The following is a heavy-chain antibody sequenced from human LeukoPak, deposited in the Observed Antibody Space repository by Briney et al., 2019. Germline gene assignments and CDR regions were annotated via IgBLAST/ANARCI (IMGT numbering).Heavy chain of an antibody. CDR3: ARVLRSNYDYFDY. CDR2: ISSSSSYI. CDR1: GFTFSSYW. D-gene: IGHD4-11*01. V-gene: IGHV3-21*01. Sequence: GGSLRLSCAASGFTFSSYWMNWVRQAPGKGLEWVSSISSSSSYIYYADSVKGRFTISRDNAKNSLYLQMNSLRAEDTAVYYCARVLRSNYDYFDYWGQGTLVTVSS. J-gene: IGHJ4*02.